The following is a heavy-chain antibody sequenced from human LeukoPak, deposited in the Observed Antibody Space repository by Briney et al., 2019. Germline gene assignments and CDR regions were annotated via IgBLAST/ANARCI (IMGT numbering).Heavy chain of an antibody. CDR3: ARSEGRIAAAGTLYMDV. CDR1: GFTFSSYE. CDR2: ISSSGSTI. D-gene: IGHD6-13*01. Sequence: GGSLRLSCAASGFTFSSYEMNWVRQAPGKGLEWVSYISSSGSTIYYADSVKGRFTISRDNAKNSLDLQMNSLRAEDTAVYYCARSEGRIAAAGTLYMDVWGKGTAATVSS. J-gene: IGHJ6*03. V-gene: IGHV3-48*03.